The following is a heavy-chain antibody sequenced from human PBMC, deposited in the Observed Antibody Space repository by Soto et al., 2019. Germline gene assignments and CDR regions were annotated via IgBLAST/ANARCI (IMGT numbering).Heavy chain of an antibody. CDR2: ISPYTGNT. CDR1: GYIFVHYG. D-gene: IGHD3-16*01. J-gene: IGHJ6*02. Sequence: QVQLVQSGDEVKKPGASVKVSCKASGYIFVHYGIAWVRQAPGQGLEWMGWISPYTGNTHSATKVQGRLTMTTDTSTSTAYMDLGRLTSDDTAVYYCVMVDNYVTPTPQDVWGQGTTVTVSS. CDR3: VMVDNYVTPTPQDV. V-gene: IGHV1-18*01.